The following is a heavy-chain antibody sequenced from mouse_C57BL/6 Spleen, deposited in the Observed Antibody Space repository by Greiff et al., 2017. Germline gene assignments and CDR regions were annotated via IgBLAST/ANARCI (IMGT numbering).Heavy chain of an antibody. CDR2: INPGSGGT. V-gene: IGHV1-54*01. CDR3: ARSLADGYPYFDV. D-gene: IGHD2-3*01. J-gene: IGHJ2*01. CDR1: GYAFTNYL. Sequence: VQRVESGAELVRPGTSVKVSCKASGYAFTNYLIEWVKQRPGQGLEWIGVINPGSGGTNYNEKFKGKATLTADKSSSTAYMQLSIMSSEDSVVYFCARSLADGYPYFDVWGQGTTLTVSS.